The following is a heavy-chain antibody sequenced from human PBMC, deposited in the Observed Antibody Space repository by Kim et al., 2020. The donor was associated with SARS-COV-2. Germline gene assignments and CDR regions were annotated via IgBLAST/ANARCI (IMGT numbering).Heavy chain of an antibody. Sequence: GGSLRLSCAASGFTFSSYGMHWVRQAPGKGLEWVAVISYDGSNKYYADSVKGRFTISRDNSKNTLYLQMNSLRAEDTAVYYCAKDGRSDTAMVSFWYFDL. CDR1: GFTFSSYG. D-gene: IGHD5-18*01. CDR2: ISYDGSNK. J-gene: IGHJ2*01. CDR3: AKDGRSDTAMVSFWYFDL. V-gene: IGHV3-30*18.